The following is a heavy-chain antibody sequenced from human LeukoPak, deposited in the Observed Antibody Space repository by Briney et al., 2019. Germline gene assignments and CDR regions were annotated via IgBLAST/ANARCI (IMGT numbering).Heavy chain of an antibody. Sequence: SETLSLTCAVYGGSFGAHYWSWIRQPPGKGLEWIGEIDHSGSTNYAPSLKSRVTLSVDTSKNQFSLKLSSVTAADTALYYCAGEASWSPDYFDSWGQGTLVTVSS. D-gene: IGHD1-26*01. V-gene: IGHV4-34*01. J-gene: IGHJ4*02. CDR3: AGEASWSPDYFDS. CDR2: IDHSGST. CDR1: GGSFGAHY.